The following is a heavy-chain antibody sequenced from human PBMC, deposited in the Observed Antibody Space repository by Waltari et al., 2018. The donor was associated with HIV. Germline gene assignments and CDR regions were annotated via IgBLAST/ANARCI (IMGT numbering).Heavy chain of an antibody. J-gene: IGHJ5*02. D-gene: IGHD6-13*01. CDR3: ARQRQQPSVAWFDP. CDR1: GGSITSYY. CDR2: VYFSGST. V-gene: IGHV4-59*01. Sequence: QVQLRESGPGLVKPSETLSLTCTVSGGSITSYYWSWIRQPPGRGLEWIGYVYFSGSTKYNPSLKSRVTISVDRSKNQFSRRVNSVTAADTAVYYCARQRQQPSVAWFDPWGQGALVTVSS.